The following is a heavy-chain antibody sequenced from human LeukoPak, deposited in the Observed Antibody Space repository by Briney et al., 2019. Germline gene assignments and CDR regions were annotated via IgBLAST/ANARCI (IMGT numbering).Heavy chain of an antibody. D-gene: IGHD5-24*01. CDR1: GYTFTGYY. CDR2: INPNSGGT. V-gene: IGHV1-2*02. CDR3: ARVRGVRWLQERDAFDI. J-gene: IGHJ3*02. Sequence: GASVKVSCKASGYTFTGYYMHWVRQAPGQGLEWMGWINPNSGGTNYAQKFQGRVTMTRDTSISTAYMELSRLRSDDTAAYYCARVRGVRWLQERDAFDIWGQGTMVTVSS.